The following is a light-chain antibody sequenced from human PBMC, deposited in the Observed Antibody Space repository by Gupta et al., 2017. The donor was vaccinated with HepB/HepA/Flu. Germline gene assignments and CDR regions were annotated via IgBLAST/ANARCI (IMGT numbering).Light chain of an antibody. CDR1: NIRNKN. J-gene: IGLJ1*01. V-gene: IGLV3-21*02. CDR3: QVWDNGNGLRPV. Sequence: SFVLTPPPALSVAPGETATPSCGGDNIRNKNVNWYQQKPGQAPVLLLLVETDRPSGFAGRCSEGTNGNTATPIINKGEAGDEADDYWQVWDNGNGLRPVFGSGTTVSVL. CDR2: VET.